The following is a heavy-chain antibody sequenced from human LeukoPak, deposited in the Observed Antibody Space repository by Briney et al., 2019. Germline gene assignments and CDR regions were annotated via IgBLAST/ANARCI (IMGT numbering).Heavy chain of an antibody. CDR1: GGSISSYY. V-gene: IGHV4-59*12. CDR2: IYYSGST. D-gene: IGHD3-10*01. CDR3: ARDLLYGSGSYYIDWYYYYYMDV. Sequence: SETLSLTCTVSGGSISSYYWSWIRQPPGKGLEWIGYIYYSGSTNYNPSLKSRVTISVDTSKNQFSLKLSSVTAADTAVYYCARDLLYGSGSYYIDWYYYYYMDVWGKGTTVTVSS. J-gene: IGHJ6*03.